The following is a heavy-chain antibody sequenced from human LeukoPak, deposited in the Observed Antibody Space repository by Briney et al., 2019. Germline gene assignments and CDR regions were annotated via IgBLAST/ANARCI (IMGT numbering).Heavy chain of an antibody. CDR1: GFTVSSNY. CDR2: IYSGGST. V-gene: IGHV3-66*01. CDR3: ASGKHGARGYFDY. J-gene: IGHJ4*02. Sequence: PGGSLRLSCAASGFTVSSNYMSWVRQAPGKGLEWVSVIYSGGSTYYADSVKGRFTISRDNSKNTLYLQMNSLRAEDTAVYYCASGKHGARGYFDYWGQGTLVTVSS. D-gene: IGHD4-17*01.